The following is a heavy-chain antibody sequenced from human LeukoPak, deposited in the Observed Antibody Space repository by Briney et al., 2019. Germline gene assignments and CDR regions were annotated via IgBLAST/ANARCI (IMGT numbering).Heavy chain of an antibody. CDR2: IIPIFGTT. Sequence: ASVKVSCKASGGTFSSYAINWVRQAPGQGLEWMGGIIPIFGTTHYAQKFQGGVTITADDSTSTAYMELSSLRSEDTAVYYCARDKENYSWFDPWGQGTLVTVSS. V-gene: IGHV1-69*13. J-gene: IGHJ5*02. CDR1: GGTFSSYA. CDR3: ARDKENYSWFDP.